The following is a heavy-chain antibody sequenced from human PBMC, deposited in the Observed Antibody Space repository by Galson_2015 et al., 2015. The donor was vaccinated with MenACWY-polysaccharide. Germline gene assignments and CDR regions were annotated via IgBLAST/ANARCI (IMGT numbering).Heavy chain of an antibody. V-gene: IGHV3-48*03. Sequence: SMRLSCAASGFTFSSYEMNWVRQAPGKGLEWVSYISSSGSTIYYADSVKGRFTISRDNAKNSLYLQMNSLRAEDTAVYYCARTYYYGSGSPGYWGQGTLVTVSS. CDR2: ISSSGSTI. CDR1: GFTFSSYE. D-gene: IGHD3-10*01. CDR3: ARTYYYGSGSPGY. J-gene: IGHJ4*02.